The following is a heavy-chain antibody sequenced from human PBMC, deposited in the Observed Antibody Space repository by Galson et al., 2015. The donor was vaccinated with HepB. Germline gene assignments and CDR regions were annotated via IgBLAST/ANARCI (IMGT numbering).Heavy chain of an antibody. J-gene: IGHJ6*02. CDR3: ATAAHIDYYYGMDV. CDR2: ISAYNGNT. D-gene: IGHD1-14*01. Sequence: SVKVSCKASGYTFTSYGISWVRQAPGQGLEWMGWISAYNGNTNYAQKLQGRVTMTTDTSTSTAYMELSSLRSEDTAVYYCATAAHIDYYYGMDVWGQGTTVTVSS. CDR1: GYTFTSYG. V-gene: IGHV1-18*01.